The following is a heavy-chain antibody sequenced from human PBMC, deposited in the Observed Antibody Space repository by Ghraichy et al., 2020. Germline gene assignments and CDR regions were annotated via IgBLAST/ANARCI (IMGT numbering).Heavy chain of an antibody. CDR2: ISYDGSNK. V-gene: IGHV3-30*18. D-gene: IGHD5-18*01. CDR3: AKEGVDTAMVHYYYYYYMDV. CDR1: GFTFSSYG. Sequence: GGSLRLSCAASGFTFSSYGMHWVRQAPGKGLEWVAVISYDGSNKYYADSVKGRFTISRDNSKNTLYLQMNSLRAEDTAVYYCAKEGVDTAMVHYYYYYYMDVWGKGTTVTVSS. J-gene: IGHJ6*03.